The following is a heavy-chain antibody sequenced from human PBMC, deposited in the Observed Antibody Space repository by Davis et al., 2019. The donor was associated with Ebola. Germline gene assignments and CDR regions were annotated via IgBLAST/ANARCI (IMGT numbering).Heavy chain of an antibody. V-gene: IGHV3-30-3*01. CDR3: ARDKAKDASGLHLDY. D-gene: IGHD2-15*01. Sequence: GGSLRLSCAASGFTFSTFVLHWVRQAPGKGLEWVAVLSYDGTNTYYTDSVKGRFTISRDNSKNTLYLQMNTLRAEDTAVYYCARDKAKDASGLHLDYWGQETLVTVAS. CDR2: LSYDGTNT. J-gene: IGHJ4*02. CDR1: GFTFSTFV.